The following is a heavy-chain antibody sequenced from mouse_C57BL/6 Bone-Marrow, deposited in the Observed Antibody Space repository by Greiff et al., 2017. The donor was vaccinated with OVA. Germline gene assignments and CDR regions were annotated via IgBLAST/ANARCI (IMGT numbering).Heavy chain of an antibody. V-gene: IGHV1-18*01. J-gene: IGHJ3*01. CDR3: ARERYGYDRAWFAY. CDR2: INPNNGGT. CDR1: GYTFTDYN. Sequence: EVQLQQSGPELVKPGASVKIPCKASGYTFTDYNMDWVKQSHGKSLEWIGDINPNNGGTIYNQKFKGKATLTVDKSSSTAYMELRSLTSEDTAVYYCARERYGYDRAWFAYWGQGTLVTVSA. D-gene: IGHD2-2*01.